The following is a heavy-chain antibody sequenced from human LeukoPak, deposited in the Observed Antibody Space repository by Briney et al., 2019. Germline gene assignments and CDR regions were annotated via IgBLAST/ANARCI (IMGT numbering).Heavy chain of an antibody. V-gene: IGHV1-18*04. CDR3: ARGPEPGSGSYKNWFDP. CDR1: GYTLTSYG. Sequence: ASVKVSCKASGYTLTSYGISWVRQAPGQGLEWMGWISAYNGNTNYAQKLQGRVTMTTDTSTSTAYIELRSLRSDDTAVYYCARGPEPGSGSYKNWFDPWGQGTLVTVSS. CDR2: ISAYNGNT. D-gene: IGHD3-10*01. J-gene: IGHJ5*02.